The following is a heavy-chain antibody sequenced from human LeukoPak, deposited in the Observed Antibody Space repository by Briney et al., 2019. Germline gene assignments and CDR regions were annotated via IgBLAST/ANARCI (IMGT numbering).Heavy chain of an antibody. J-gene: IGHJ5*02. D-gene: IGHD3-22*01. Sequence: HPGGSLRLSCAASGFTFSSYWMSWVRQAPGKGLEWVANIKQDGSEKYYVDSVKGRFTISRDNAKNSLYLQMNSLRAEDTAVYYCARDTPRYDSSGYPWFDPWGQGTLVTVSS. CDR2: IKQDGSEK. V-gene: IGHV3-7*01. CDR3: ARDTPRYDSSGYPWFDP. CDR1: GFTFSSYW.